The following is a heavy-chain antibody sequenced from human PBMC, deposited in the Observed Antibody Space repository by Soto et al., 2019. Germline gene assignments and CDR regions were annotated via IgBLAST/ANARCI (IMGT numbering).Heavy chain of an antibody. CDR1: GYTFTGYY. CDR3: ARGGDSYPYYYYGMDV. D-gene: IGHD3-16*01. V-gene: IGHV1-2*04. J-gene: IGHJ6*02. Sequence: ASVKVSCKASGYTFTGYYMHWVRQAPGQGLEWMGWINPNSGGTNYAQKFQGWVTMTRDTSISTAYMELSRLRSDDTAVYYRARGGDSYPYYYYGMDVWGQGTTVTVSS. CDR2: INPNSGGT.